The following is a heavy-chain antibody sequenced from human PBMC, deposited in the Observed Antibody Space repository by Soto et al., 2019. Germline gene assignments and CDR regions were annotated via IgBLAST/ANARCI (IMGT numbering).Heavy chain of an antibody. D-gene: IGHD3-16*01. CDR3: ARATHGGMGGYFDL. J-gene: IGHJ2*01. V-gene: IGHV4-59*01. CDR2: IYYSGST. Sequence: QVQLQESGPGLVKPSETLSLTCTVSGGSISSYYWSWIRQPPGKGLEWIGYIYYSGSTNYNPSLKGRVTISGDTSKNQFSLKLSSVTAADTAVYYCARATHGGMGGYFDLWGRGTLVTVSS. CDR1: GGSISSYY.